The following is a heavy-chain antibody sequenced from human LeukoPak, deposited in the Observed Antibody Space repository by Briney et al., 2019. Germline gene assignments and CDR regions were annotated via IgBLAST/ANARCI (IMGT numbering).Heavy chain of an antibody. CDR3: ARNGAPLLDY. D-gene: IGHD3-10*01. V-gene: IGHV4-34*01. Sequence: PSENLSLTCAVYGGSLSGYYWSWIRQPPGKGLEWIGEINHSGSTNYNPSLRSRVTISVDTSKNQFSLKLSSVTAADTAVYYCARNGAPLLDYWGQGTLVTVSS. CDR2: INHSGST. CDR1: GGSLSGYY. J-gene: IGHJ4*02.